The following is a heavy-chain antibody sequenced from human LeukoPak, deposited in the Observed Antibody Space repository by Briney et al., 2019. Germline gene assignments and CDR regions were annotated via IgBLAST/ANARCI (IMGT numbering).Heavy chain of an antibody. Sequence: GGSLRLSCAASGFTFSNYAMSSVRQAPGKGLERVSVIRGSAVSTYYADSVKGRFTISRDNSKNTLFLQMSSLRAEDAALYYCAKDLVVAGRSYYYYNMDVWGQGNTVTVSS. V-gene: IGHV3-23*01. D-gene: IGHD6-19*01. CDR3: AKDLVVAGRSYYYYNMDV. J-gene: IGHJ6*02. CDR1: GFTFSNYA. CDR2: IRGSAVST.